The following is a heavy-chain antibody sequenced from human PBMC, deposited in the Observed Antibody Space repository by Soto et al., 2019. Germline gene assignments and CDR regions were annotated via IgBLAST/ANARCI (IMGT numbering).Heavy chain of an antibody. Sequence: GGSLRLSCAASGFTFDDYAMHWVRQAPGKGLEWVSGISWNSGSIGYADSVKGRFTISRDNAKNSLYLQMNSLRAEDTALYYCAKGIAAYYYYGMDVWGQGTTVTVSS. CDR3: AKGIAAYYYYGMDV. J-gene: IGHJ6*02. D-gene: IGHD6-6*01. CDR2: ISWNSGSI. CDR1: GFTFDDYA. V-gene: IGHV3-9*01.